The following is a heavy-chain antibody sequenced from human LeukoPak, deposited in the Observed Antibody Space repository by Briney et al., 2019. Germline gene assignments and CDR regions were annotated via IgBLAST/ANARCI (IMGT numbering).Heavy chain of an antibody. Sequence: PGGSLRLSCAASGFTFDDYAMHWVRQAPGKGLEWVSGISWNSGSIAYADSVEGRFTISRDNAKNSLYLQMNSLRAEDTALYHCARVAVFLGYSYGYESSGGYNYMDVWGKGTTVTISS. CDR3: ARVAVFLGYSYGYESSGGYNYMDV. CDR1: GFTFDDYA. J-gene: IGHJ6*03. CDR2: ISWNSGSI. V-gene: IGHV3-9*01. D-gene: IGHD5-18*01.